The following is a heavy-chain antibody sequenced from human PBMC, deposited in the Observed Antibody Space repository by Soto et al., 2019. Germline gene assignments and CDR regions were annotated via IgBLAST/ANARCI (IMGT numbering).Heavy chain of an antibody. J-gene: IGHJ5*02. CDR3: ASPKIAFYNWFDP. CDR1: GGSISSSSYY. CDR2: IYYSGST. D-gene: IGHD3-3*02. V-gene: IGHV4-39*01. Sequence: QLQLQESGPGRVKPSETLSLTCTVSGGSISSSSYYWGWIRQPPGKGLEWIGSIYYSGSTYYNPTLKSRVTISVDTSKNQFSRKLSSVTAADTAVYYCASPKIAFYNWFDPWGQGTLVTVSS.